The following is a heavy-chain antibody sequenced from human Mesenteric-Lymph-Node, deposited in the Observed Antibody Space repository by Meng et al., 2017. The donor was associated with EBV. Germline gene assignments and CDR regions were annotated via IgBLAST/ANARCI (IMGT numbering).Heavy chain of an antibody. CDR2: ITYNGGT. CDR3: ARGQTVTIFSPFDY. D-gene: IGHD5-24*01. J-gene: IGHJ4*02. Sequence: HVQPHESGPGLVKRSQTLSLSCTVSGDSMRGYFWSWIRQPPGKGLEWIGYITYNGGTNYNPILKSRVTISVDTSNNLFSLKLTSVTAADTAVYYCARGQTVTIFSPFDYWGQGTLVTVSS. V-gene: IGHV4-59*01. CDR1: GDSMRGYF.